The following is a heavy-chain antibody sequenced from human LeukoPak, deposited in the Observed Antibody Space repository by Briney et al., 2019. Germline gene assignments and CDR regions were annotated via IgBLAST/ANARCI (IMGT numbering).Heavy chain of an antibody. CDR2: ISSSSSYI. Sequence: GGSLRLSCAASGFTFSSYSMNWVRQAPGKGLEWVSSISSSSSYIYYADSVKGRFTISRDNAKNSLYLQMNSLRAEDTAVYYCARVDPPAPADYWGQGTLVTVSS. V-gene: IGHV3-21*01. J-gene: IGHJ4*02. CDR1: GFTFSSYS. CDR3: ARVDPPAPADY.